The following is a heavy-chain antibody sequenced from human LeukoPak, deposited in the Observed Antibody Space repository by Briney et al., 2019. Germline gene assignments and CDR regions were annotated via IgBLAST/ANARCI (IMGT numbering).Heavy chain of an antibody. V-gene: IGHV4-59*01. D-gene: IGHD3-10*01. CDR1: GGSITSYY. CDR2: IYYSGST. Sequence: SETLSLTCTVSGGSITSYYWSWIRQPPGKGREWIGYIYYSGSTNYNPSLKSRVTISVDTSKNQFSLKLSSVTAADTAVYYCARGGVNYKIAGPWGQGALVTVSS. CDR3: ARGGVNYKIAGP. J-gene: IGHJ5*02.